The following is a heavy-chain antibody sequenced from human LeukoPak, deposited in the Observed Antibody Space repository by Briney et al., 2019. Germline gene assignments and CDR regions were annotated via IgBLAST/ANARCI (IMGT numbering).Heavy chain of an antibody. CDR3: ARGNSGSYHPDY. Sequence: GGSLRLSCAASGFTFSSYSMNWVRQAPGKGLEWVSSISSSSSHIYYADSVKGRFTISRDNAKNSLYLQMNSLRAEDTAVYYCARGNSGSYHPDYWGQGTLVTVSS. CDR2: ISSSSSHI. V-gene: IGHV3-21*01. J-gene: IGHJ4*02. CDR1: GFTFSSYS. D-gene: IGHD1-26*01.